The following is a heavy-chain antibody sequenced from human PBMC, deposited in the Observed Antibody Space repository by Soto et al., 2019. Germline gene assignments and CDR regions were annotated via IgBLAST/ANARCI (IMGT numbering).Heavy chain of an antibody. Sequence: QVQLVQSGAEVKKPGASVKVSCKASGYTFSNFAMHWVRPAPGQRLEWMGWINPGNGNTKYSQTFQGRVTITRDTSASTAYMERSSLRSEDTAVYYCARAVARGVKTIYYYYGMDVWGQGTTVTVSS. D-gene: IGHD3-10*01. J-gene: IGHJ6*02. V-gene: IGHV1-3*01. CDR1: GYTFSNFA. CDR2: INPGNGNT. CDR3: ARAVARGVKTIYYYYGMDV.